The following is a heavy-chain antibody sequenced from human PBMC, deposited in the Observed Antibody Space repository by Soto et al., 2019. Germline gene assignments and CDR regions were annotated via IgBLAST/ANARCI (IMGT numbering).Heavy chain of an antibody. J-gene: IGHJ4*02. CDR3: VGGGGLPRSY. CDR1: GGSISSGGYS. V-gene: IGHV4-30-2*01. Sequence: PSETLSLTCAVSGGSISSGGYSWSWIRQPPGKGLEWIGYIYHSGSTYYNPSLKSRVTISVDRSKNKFSLKLSSVTAADTPVYYCVGGGGLPRSYWRKGTLVPVSP. D-gene: IGHD3-16*01. CDR2: IYHSGST.